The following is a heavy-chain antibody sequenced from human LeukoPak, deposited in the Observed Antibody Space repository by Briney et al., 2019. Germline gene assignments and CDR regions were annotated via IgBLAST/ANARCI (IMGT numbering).Heavy chain of an antibody. CDR2: ISSSSTI. V-gene: IGHV3-11*04. CDR3: VRDRGSYRPIDY. CDR1: GFTFSDYY. D-gene: IGHD1-26*01. J-gene: IGHJ4*02. Sequence: GGSLRLSCAASGFTFSDYYMSWIRQAPGKGLEWVSYISSSSTIYYADSVKGRFTISRDNAENSLYLEMNSLRVEDTAIYYCVRDRGSYRPIDYWGQGTLVTVSS.